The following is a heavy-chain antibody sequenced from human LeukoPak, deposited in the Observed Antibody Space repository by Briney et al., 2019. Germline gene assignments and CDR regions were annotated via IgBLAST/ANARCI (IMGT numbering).Heavy chain of an antibody. CDR2: INQDGSEK. J-gene: IGHJ4*02. CDR3: ARDDYCSGGHCYHC. D-gene: IGHD2-15*01. V-gene: IGHV3-7*01. CDR1: GFSFSSYR. Sequence: GGSLRLSCAASGFSFSSYRMSWVRQPPGKGLEWVANINQDGSEKYHVDSVKGRFTISRDNAKNSLYLQMNSLRVEDTAVYYCARDDYCSGGHCYHCWGQGTLVTVSS.